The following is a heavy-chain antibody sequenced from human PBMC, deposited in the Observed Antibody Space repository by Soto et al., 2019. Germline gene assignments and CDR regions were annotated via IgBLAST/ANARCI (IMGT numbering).Heavy chain of an antibody. J-gene: IGHJ4*02. CDR2: INPSSGDT. CDR3: ARSTDRYYFDY. V-gene: IGHV1-46*01. Sequence: QVQLVQSGAEVKKPGASVKISCKASGYTFINYYLHWVRLAPGQGLEWLGMINPSSGDTTSAQKFQARVTMTRGLSPRTVDLDLSSLRSDDTAVYYCARSTDRYYFDYWGQGTLVTVSS. CDR1: GYTFINYY. D-gene: IGHD1-1*01.